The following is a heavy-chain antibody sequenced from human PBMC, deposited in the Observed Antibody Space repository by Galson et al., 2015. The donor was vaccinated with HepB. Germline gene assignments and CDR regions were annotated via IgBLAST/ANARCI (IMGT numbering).Heavy chain of an antibody. CDR2: INPNSGGT. Sequence: SVKVSCKASGYTFTGYYMHWVRQAPGQGLEWMGRINPNSGGTNYAQKFQGRVTMTRDTSISTAYMELSRLRSDDAAVYYCAREIAAAGRQFDYWGQGTLVTVSS. CDR3: AREIAAAGRQFDY. J-gene: IGHJ4*02. V-gene: IGHV1-2*06. D-gene: IGHD6-13*01. CDR1: GYTFTGYY.